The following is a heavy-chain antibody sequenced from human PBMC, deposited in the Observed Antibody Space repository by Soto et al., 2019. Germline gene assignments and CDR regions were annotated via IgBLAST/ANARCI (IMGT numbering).Heavy chain of an antibody. V-gene: IGHV1-8*01. J-gene: IGHJ4*01. CDR2: MTPKSGYT. CDR1: GYTFTNYD. Sequence: QVQLVQSGAEVKKPGTSVRISCKTSGYTFTNYDINWVRQAAGQGLEWMGWMTPKSGYTGSARNFQGRVTMTRDTSVTTASLEMSSLRSEDTAMYYCARMMGRVDFWGQGTLVTVSS. CDR3: ARMMGRVDF. D-gene: IGHD1-26*01.